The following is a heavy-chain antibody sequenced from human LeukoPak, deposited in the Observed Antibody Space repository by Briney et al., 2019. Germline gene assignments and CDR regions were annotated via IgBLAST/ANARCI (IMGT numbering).Heavy chain of an antibody. CDR3: ARDPLYYDFWSGPLDY. J-gene: IGHJ4*02. CDR1: GFTFSSYA. D-gene: IGHD3-3*01. Sequence: PGGSLRLSCAASGFTFSSYAMHWVRQAPGKGLEWVAVISYDGSNKYYADFVKGRFTISRDNSKNTLYLQMNSLGAEDTAVYYCARDPLYYDFWSGPLDYWGQGTLVTVSS. V-gene: IGHV3-30*04. CDR2: ISYDGSNK.